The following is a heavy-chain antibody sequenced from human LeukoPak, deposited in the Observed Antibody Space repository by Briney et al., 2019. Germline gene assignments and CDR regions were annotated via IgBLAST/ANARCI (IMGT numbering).Heavy chain of an antibody. V-gene: IGHV4-39*07. Sequence: SETLSLTCTVSGGSISSSGYYWGWIRQPPGKGLEWIGSIYYSGSTYYNPSLKSRVTISVDTSKNQFSLKLSSVTAADTAVYYCARARYDSSGYPYYFDYWGQGTLVTVSS. CDR3: ARARYDSSGYPYYFDY. CDR1: GGSISSSGYY. D-gene: IGHD3-22*01. J-gene: IGHJ4*02. CDR2: IYYSGST.